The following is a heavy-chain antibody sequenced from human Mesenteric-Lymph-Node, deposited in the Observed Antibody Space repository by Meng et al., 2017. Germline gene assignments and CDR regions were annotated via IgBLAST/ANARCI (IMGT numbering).Heavy chain of an antibody. Sequence: QTLSLTCAVYSGSFTNYFWSWIRQPPGKGLEGIGEINHSGSTNYNPSLKSRVTRTVDTAKNQFSLKLSSVTAADTAVYYGGRTDSSGYDAVYWGQGTLVTVSS. D-gene: IGHD3-22*01. J-gene: IGHJ4*02. CDR3: GRTDSSGYDAVY. V-gene: IGHV4-34*01. CDR2: INHSGST. CDR1: SGSFTNYF.